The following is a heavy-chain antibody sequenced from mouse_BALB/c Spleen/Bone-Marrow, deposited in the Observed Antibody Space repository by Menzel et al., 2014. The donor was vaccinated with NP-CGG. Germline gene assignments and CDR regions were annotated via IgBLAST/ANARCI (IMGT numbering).Heavy chain of an antibody. CDR2: IRNKANGYTT. D-gene: IGHD2-1*01. J-gene: IGHJ1*01. V-gene: IGHV7-3*02. CDR3: ARDINDNYNWYFDV. Sequence: DVMLVESGGGLVQPGGSLRLSCATSGFTFTDYYMSWVRQPPGTALEWLGFIRNKANGYTTEYSASVKGRFTISRDNSQSILYLQMNTLRAEDSATYYCARDINDNYNWYFDVWGAGTTVTVSS. CDR1: GFTFTDYY.